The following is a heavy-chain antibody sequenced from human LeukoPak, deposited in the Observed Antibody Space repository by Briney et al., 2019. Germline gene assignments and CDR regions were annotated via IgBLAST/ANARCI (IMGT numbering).Heavy chain of an antibody. D-gene: IGHD2-15*01. CDR1: GFTFSNYG. CDR3: AKGVVAATNAAYYGMDV. V-gene: IGHV3-30*18. CDR2: ISYDESDK. J-gene: IGHJ6*02. Sequence: GGSLRLSCAASGFTFSNYGMHWVRQAPGKGLEWVAVISYDESDKYYADSVKGRFTISRDNSKNTLYLQMNSLRHEDTPVYYCAKGVVAATNAAYYGMDVWGQGTTVTVSS.